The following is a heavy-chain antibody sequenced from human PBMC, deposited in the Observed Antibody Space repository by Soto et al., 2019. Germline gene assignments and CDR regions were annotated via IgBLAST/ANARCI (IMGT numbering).Heavy chain of an antibody. Sequence: SETLSLTCAVSGAAISSNKWWIWVRQPPGKGLEWIGGFYHTGSANYHPSLKSRVTLSVDKSTNQFSLKLSSVTAADTAVYYCATRNAGSGSLDFWGQGALVT. D-gene: IGHD3-10*01. CDR3: ATRNAGSGSLDF. CDR1: GAAISSNKW. CDR2: FYHTGSA. V-gene: IGHV4-4*02. J-gene: IGHJ4*02.